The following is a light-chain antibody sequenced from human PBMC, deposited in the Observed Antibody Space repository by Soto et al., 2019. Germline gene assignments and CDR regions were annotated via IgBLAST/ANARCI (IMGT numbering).Light chain of an antibody. CDR3: LHSLTTPLT. J-gene: IGKJ4*01. CDR2: ATS. CDR1: QSITIY. Sequence: DIQMTQSPSSLSASVGDRVTITCRASQSITIYLNWYQQKPGKAPKLLIFATSSLQSGVPSRFSGSGSGTDFTLTFSSLQPEDLASYYSLHSLTTPLTFGGGTKVEI. V-gene: IGKV1-39*01.